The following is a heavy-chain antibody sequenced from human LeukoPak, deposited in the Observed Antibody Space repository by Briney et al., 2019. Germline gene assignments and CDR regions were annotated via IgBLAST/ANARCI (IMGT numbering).Heavy chain of an antibody. D-gene: IGHD3-22*01. CDR2: INANSGDT. V-gene: IGHV1-2*02. CDR3: AREISGYSDY. Sequence: ASVKVSCKASGYTFTGYYMHWVRQAPGQGLEWMGWINANSGDTKYAQKFQGRVTMTRDASISTAYMELSRLRSDDTAMYYCAREISGYSDYWGQGTLVTVSS. CDR1: GYTFTGYY. J-gene: IGHJ4*02.